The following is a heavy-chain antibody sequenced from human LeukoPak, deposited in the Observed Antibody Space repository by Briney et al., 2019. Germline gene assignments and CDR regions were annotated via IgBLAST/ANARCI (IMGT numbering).Heavy chain of an antibody. CDR3: ARDERSAAGGSTYYFDY. J-gene: IGHJ4*02. Sequence: GASVKVSCKASGYTFTSYGISWVRQAPGQGLEWLGWISGYNGNTNYAEQFQGRVTLTTDTSTSTAHMELRSLRSDDTAVYYCARDERSAAGGSTYYFDYWGQGTQVTVSS. D-gene: IGHD6-13*01. V-gene: IGHV1-18*01. CDR1: GYTFTSYG. CDR2: ISGYNGNT.